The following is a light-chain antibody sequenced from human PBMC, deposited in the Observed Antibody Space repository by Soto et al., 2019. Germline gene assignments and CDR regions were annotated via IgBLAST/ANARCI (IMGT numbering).Light chain of an antibody. CDR3: QKYNNWPQT. CDR1: QSVSSN. V-gene: IGKV3-15*01. Sequence: EIVMTQSPATLSLSPGERANLSCRASQSVSSNLAWYQQKPGQAHRLHIYGASTKATGIPARFSGSGSGTEFTLTISSLQSEDFAVYYCQKYNNWPQTFGQGTKVDI. J-gene: IGKJ1*01. CDR2: GAS.